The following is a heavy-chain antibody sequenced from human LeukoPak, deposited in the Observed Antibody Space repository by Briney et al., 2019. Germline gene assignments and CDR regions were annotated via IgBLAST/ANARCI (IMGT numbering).Heavy chain of an antibody. CDR2: ISGSGGST. CDR3: ARIPYYYDSNGYYR. J-gene: IGHJ4*02. V-gene: IGHV3-23*01. CDR1: GFTFSSYA. Sequence: GGSLRLSCAASGFTFSSYAMSWFRQAPGKGLEWVSAISGSGGSTYYADSVKGRFTISRDNSKNTLYLQMNSLRAEDTAVYYCARIPYYYDSNGYYRWGQGTLVTVSS. D-gene: IGHD3-22*01.